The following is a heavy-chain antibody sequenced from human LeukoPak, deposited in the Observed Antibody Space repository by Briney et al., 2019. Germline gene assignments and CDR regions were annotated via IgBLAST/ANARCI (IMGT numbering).Heavy chain of an antibody. D-gene: IGHD1-7*01. V-gene: IGHV3-21*01. CDR2: ISSSSSYI. Sequence: GGSLRLSCAASGFTFSSYSMNWVRQAPGKGLEWVSSISSSSSYIYYADSVKGRFTISRDNAKNSLYLQMNSLRAEDTAVYYCARMNYVSSGWGAPFDSWGQGTLVTVSS. CDR3: ARMNYVSSGWGAPFDS. J-gene: IGHJ4*02. CDR1: GFTFSSYS.